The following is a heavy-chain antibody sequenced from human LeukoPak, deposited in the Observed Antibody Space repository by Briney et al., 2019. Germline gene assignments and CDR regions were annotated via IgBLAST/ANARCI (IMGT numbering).Heavy chain of an antibody. V-gene: IGHV4-38-2*01. CDR2: IYHSGTT. CDR3: ARLSGNYLPFDY. D-gene: IGHD1-26*01. J-gene: IGHJ4*02. CDR1: GYSISSGYY. Sequence: SETLSLTCAVSGYSISSGYYWGWIRQPPGKGPQWIGSIYHSGTTYYNPSLKSRVTISVDTSKNQFSLKLSSVTAADTAVYYCARLSGNYLPFDYWGQGTLVTVSS.